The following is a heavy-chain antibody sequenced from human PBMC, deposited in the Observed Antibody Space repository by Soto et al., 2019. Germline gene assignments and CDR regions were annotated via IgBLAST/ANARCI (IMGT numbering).Heavy chain of an antibody. J-gene: IGHJ5*02. D-gene: IGHD3-9*01. CDR2: IYYSGST. Sequence: SETLSLTCTVSGGYVSSGGYYWSWIRQPPGKGLEWIGYIYYSGSTNYNPSLKSRVTISVDTSKNQFSLKLSSVTAADTAVYYCATEILTGYYKGNWFDPWGQGTLVTVSS. CDR3: ATEILTGYYKGNWFDP. CDR1: GGYVSSGGYY. V-gene: IGHV4-61*08.